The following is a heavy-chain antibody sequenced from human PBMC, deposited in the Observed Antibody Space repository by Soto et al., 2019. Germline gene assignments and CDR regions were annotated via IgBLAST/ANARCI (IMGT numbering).Heavy chain of an antibody. V-gene: IGHV4-59*01. CDR2: IYYSGST. Sequence: QVQLQESGPGLVKPSETLSLTCTVSGGSISSYYWSWIRQPPGKGLEWIGYIYYSGSTNYNPSLKSRVTISVDTSKNLFALKLSSVTAADTAVYYCGRGPYGDYSDYWGQGTLVTVSS. CDR1: GGSISSYY. CDR3: GRGPYGDYSDY. J-gene: IGHJ4*02. D-gene: IGHD4-17*01.